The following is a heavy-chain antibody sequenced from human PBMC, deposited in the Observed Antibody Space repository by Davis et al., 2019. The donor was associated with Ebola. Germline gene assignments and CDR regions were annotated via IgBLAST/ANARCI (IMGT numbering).Heavy chain of an antibody. J-gene: IGHJ5*02. V-gene: IGHV3-7*03. CDR2: IKQDGSEK. CDR3: AKVWEQLHYNWFDP. Sequence: GESLKISCAASGFTFSSYWMSWVRQAPGKGLEWVANIKQDGSEKYYVDSVKGRFTISRDNAKNSLYLQMNSLRAEDTAVYYCAKVWEQLHYNWFDPWGQGTLVTVSS. CDR1: GFTFSSYW. D-gene: IGHD6-13*01.